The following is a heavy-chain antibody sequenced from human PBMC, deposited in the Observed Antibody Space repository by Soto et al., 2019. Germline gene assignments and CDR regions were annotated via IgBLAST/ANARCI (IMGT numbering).Heavy chain of an antibody. J-gene: IGHJ4*02. D-gene: IGHD6-19*01. Sequence: PSETLSLTCTVSGGSISSYYWSWIRQSPEKGLEYIGYISYTGSINYNPSLKSRVTVSVDTSKNQFSLKLNSVTAADTAVYYCASYSSGWYDVSYWGQGTLVTVSS. CDR2: ISYTGSI. CDR1: GGSISSYY. V-gene: IGHV4-59*01. CDR3: ASYSSGWYDVSY.